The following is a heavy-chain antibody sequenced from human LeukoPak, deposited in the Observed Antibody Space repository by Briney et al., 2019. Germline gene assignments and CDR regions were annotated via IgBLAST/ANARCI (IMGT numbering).Heavy chain of an antibody. CDR1: GFTVSSNY. J-gene: IGHJ4*02. D-gene: IGHD3-22*01. CDR2: IYGGGST. Sequence: GGSLRLSCAASGFTVSSNYMSWVRQAPGKGLEWVSVIYGGGSTYYADSVKGRFTISRDNSKNTLYLQMNSLRAEDTPVYYCAVHQYYYDSSGYKPYWGQGTLVTVSS. V-gene: IGHV3-53*01. CDR3: AVHQYYYDSSGYKPY.